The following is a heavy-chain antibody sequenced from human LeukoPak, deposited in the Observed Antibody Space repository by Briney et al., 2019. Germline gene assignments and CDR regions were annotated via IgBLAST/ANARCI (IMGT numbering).Heavy chain of an antibody. CDR3: ARGYSGYEGGWFNFDY. CDR1: GGSISSYY. D-gene: IGHD5-12*01. CDR2: IYYSGST. V-gene: IGHV4-59*08. Sequence: SETLSLTCTVSGGSISSYYWSWIRQPPGKGLEWIGYIYYSGSTNYNPSLKSRVTISVDTSKNQFSLKLSSVTAADTAVYYCARGYSGYEGGWFNFDYWGQGTLVTVSS. J-gene: IGHJ4*02.